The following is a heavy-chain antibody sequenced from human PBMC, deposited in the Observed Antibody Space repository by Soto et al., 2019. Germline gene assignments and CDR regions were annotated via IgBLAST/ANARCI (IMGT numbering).Heavy chain of an antibody. CDR2: IYYSGST. D-gene: IGHD2-2*01. CDR1: GCYIRSYY. J-gene: IGHJ5*02. V-gene: IGHV4-59*08. Sequence: SETQSLTSTFSGCYIRSYYWSWIRQPTGKGLEWIGYIYYSGSTNYNPSLKSRVTISVDTSKNQFSLKLSSVTAADTAVYYCARRYCSSTSCYNWFDPWGQGTLVTVSS. CDR3: ARRYCSSTSCYNWFDP.